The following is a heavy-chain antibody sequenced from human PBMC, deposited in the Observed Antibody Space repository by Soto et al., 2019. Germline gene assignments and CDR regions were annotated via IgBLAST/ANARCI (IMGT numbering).Heavy chain of an antibody. CDR1: GFTFSTYS. CDR2: ITFSSSTT. V-gene: IGHV3-48*02. CDR3: ARDNGIEGSFDP. J-gene: IGHJ5*02. Sequence: PVGSLRLSCAASGFTFSTYSMNWVRQAPGKGLEWIAYITFSSSTTFYADSVKGRFTISGDNAKNSLYLQMNSLRDEDTCVYYCARDNGIEGSFDPWGQGTLVTVSS.